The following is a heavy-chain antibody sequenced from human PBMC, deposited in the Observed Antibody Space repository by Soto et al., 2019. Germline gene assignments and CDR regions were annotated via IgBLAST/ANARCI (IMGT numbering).Heavy chain of an antibody. CDR1: GFTFSSYA. V-gene: IGHV3-23*01. D-gene: IGHD1-26*01. CDR2: ISGSGGST. J-gene: IGHJ6*02. Sequence: EVQLLESGGGLVQPGGSLRLSCAASGFTFSSYAMSWVRQAPGKGLEWVSAISGSGGSTYYADSVKGRFTISRDNSTNTLVRQMNSLRAEVTAVYYCASAAREYYYYGMDVWGQGTTVTVSS. CDR3: ASAAREYYYYGMDV.